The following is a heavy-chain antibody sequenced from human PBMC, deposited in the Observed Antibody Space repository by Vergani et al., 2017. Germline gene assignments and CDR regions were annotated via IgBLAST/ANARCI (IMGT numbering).Heavy chain of an antibody. D-gene: IGHD3-10*01. CDR1: GFTFSSYS. J-gene: IGHJ6*04. Sequence: EVQLVESGGGLVTPGGSLRLSCTASGFTFSSYSMNWVRQAPGKGLEWVSSISSSSSYIYYADSVKGPFTIPRDNAKNTLYLQMNSLRAEDTAVYYCARAFIGGAINYYYFAMEVWGKGTMVTVSS. CDR2: ISSSSSYI. CDR3: ARAFIGGAINYYYFAMEV. V-gene: IGHV3-21*01.